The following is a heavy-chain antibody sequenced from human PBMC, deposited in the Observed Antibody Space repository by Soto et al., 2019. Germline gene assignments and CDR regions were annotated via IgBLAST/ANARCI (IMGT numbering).Heavy chain of an antibody. D-gene: IGHD6-13*01. CDR2: IIPVFGTV. Sequence: QVRLVQSGAEVKKPGSSVKFSCKASGGTFSNYAITWLRLAPGQGLEWLGGIIPVFGTVNYAQKFQGRVTITADEYTSTAYMELNRLRSEDTAVYYCARDNPYTNSFGNWFDPWGQGTLVIVS. V-gene: IGHV1-69*01. CDR1: GGTFSNYA. J-gene: IGHJ5*02. CDR3: ARDNPYTNSFGNWFDP.